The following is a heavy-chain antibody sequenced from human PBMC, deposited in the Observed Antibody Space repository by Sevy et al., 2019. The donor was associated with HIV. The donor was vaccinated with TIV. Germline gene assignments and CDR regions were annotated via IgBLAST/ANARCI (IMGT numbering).Heavy chain of an antibody. CDR1: GFTFDDCA. V-gene: IGHV3-9*01. J-gene: IGHJ4*02. CDR3: AKDIGRGEMVAAKMGY. CDR2: ISWNSGRI. D-gene: IGHD5-12*01. Sequence: GGSLRLSCAASGFTFDDCAMHWVRQAPGKGLEWVSGISWNSGRIGYADSVKGRFTISRDNAKNSLSLQMNNLRTEDTAFYYCAKDIGRGEMVAAKMGYWGQGTLVTVSS.